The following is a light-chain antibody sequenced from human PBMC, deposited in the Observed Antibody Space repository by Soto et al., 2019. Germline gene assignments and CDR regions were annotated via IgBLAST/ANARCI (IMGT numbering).Light chain of an antibody. Sequence: DLVMTQSPLSLSVTPGEPASVSCRSSQSLLHSNGYNYLDWYLQKPGQSPQLLIYLGSNRASGVPDRFSGSASGTDFTLKISRVEAEDVGVYYCMQALQTPYAFGQGTKLEIK. J-gene: IGKJ2*01. CDR1: QSLLHSNGYNY. V-gene: IGKV2-28*01. CDR3: MQALQTPYA. CDR2: LGS.